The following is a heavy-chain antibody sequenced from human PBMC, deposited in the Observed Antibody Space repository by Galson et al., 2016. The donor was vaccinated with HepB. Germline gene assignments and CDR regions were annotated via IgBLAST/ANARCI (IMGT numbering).Heavy chain of an antibody. CDR2: ITSGSDTL. Sequence: SLRLSCAASGFIFKTYSMHWFRHAPGKGLEWLAYITSGSDTLYYADSVKDRFTISRDNARDSLYLQINSLRDEDTAVYYCARDMGYYDESAHYDSFDIWGQGTRVIVSS. J-gene: IGHJ3*02. D-gene: IGHD3-22*01. CDR1: GFIFKTYS. CDR3: ARDMGYYDESAHYDSFDI. V-gene: IGHV3-48*02.